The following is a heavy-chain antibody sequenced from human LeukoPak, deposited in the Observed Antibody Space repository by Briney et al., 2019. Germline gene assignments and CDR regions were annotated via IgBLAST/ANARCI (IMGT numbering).Heavy chain of an antibody. J-gene: IGHJ4*02. V-gene: IGHV7-4-1*02. CDR1: GYTFTTSA. CDR2: INTDTGNP. CDR3: ARGLGYCTGGSCYYDY. D-gene: IGHD2-15*01. Sequence: ASVKVSCKASGYTFTTSAMNWMRQAPGQGLEWMGWINTDTGNPTYAQDFTGRFVFSLDTSVSTAYLQISSLKAEDTAMYYCARGLGYCTGGSCYYDYWGQGTLVTVSS.